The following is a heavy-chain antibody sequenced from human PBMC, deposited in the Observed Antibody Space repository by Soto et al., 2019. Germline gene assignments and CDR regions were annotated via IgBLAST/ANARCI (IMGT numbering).Heavy chain of an antibody. V-gene: IGHV1-69*13. D-gene: IGHD3-22*01. CDR3: ARGVHYDSSGYYYFY. J-gene: IGHJ4*02. CDR1: GGTFNKYA. CDR2: IIPIFGTA. Sequence: ASVKVSCKASGGTFNKYAISWVRQAPGQGLEWMGGIIPIFGTANYAQNFQGRVTITADESTSTAYMELRSLRSEDTAVYYCARGVHYDSSGYYYFYWGQGTLVTVSS.